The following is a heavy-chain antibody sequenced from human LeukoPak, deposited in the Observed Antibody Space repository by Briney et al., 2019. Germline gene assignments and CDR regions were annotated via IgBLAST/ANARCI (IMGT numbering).Heavy chain of an antibody. CDR3: ARGRDYGDYGGKIPQREFDY. D-gene: IGHD4-17*01. Sequence: SETLSLTCAVYGGSFSGYYWSWIRQPPGKGLEWMGEINHSGSTNYNPSLKSRVTISVDTSKNQFSLKLSSVTAADTAVYYCARGRDYGDYGGKIPQREFDYWGQGTLVTVSS. CDR1: GGSFSGYY. V-gene: IGHV4-34*01. CDR2: INHSGST. J-gene: IGHJ4*02.